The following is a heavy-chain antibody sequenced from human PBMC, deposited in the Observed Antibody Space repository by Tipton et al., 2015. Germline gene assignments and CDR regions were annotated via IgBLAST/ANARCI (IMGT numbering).Heavy chain of an antibody. J-gene: IGHJ4*02. Sequence: SLRLSCAASGFTFSSFAMTWVRQAPGKGLEWVSSISTTSRYIYYVDSVKGRFTISRDNAKNSLYLEMNSLRAEDTAVYYCARDWAYGDYDYWGQGTLVTVSS. CDR1: GFTFSSFA. V-gene: IGHV3-21*04. CDR2: ISTTSRYI. D-gene: IGHD4-17*01. CDR3: ARDWAYGDYDY.